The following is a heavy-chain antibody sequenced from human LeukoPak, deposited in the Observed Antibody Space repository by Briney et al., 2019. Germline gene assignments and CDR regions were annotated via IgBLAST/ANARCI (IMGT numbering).Heavy chain of an antibody. Sequence: PGGSLRLSCAASGLTFRNYGMHWVRQAPGKGLEWVAVIWYDASEKYYLDSVEGRFTISRDNSKNTVYLQMNSLRAEDTAVYYCARDLGYCTNGVCHTRFDYWGQGTLVAVSS. D-gene: IGHD2-8*01. CDR1: GLTFRNYG. J-gene: IGHJ4*02. CDR2: IWYDASEK. CDR3: ARDLGYCTNGVCHTRFDY. V-gene: IGHV3-33*01.